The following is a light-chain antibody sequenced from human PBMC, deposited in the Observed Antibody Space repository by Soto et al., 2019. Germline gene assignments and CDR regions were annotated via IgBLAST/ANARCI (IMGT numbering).Light chain of an antibody. Sequence: EIVLTQSPAALSLSPGDRATLSCRASQSVSSYLDWYQQKAGQAPRLLIYAASNLATGIPATFSGSGSGADFTLTICSLQLEDSAVYYCQLRSNWPPYTFGQGTKLEIK. CDR2: AAS. CDR3: QLRSNWPPYT. CDR1: QSVSSY. J-gene: IGKJ2*01. V-gene: IGKV3-11*01.